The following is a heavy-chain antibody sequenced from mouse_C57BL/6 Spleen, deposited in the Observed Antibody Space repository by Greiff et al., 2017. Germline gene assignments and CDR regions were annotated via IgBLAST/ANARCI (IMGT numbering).Heavy chain of an antibody. CDR2: INPYNGGT. CDR3: ARRFITTVVPGWYFDV. D-gene: IGHD1-1*01. CDR1: GYTFTDYY. Sequence: EVQLQQSGPVLVKPGASVKMSCKASGYTFTDYYMNWVKQSHGKSLEWIGVINPYNGGTSYNQKFKGKATLTVDKSSSTAYMERNSLTSEDSAVYYCARRFITTVVPGWYFDVWGTGTTVTVSS. J-gene: IGHJ1*03. V-gene: IGHV1-19*01.